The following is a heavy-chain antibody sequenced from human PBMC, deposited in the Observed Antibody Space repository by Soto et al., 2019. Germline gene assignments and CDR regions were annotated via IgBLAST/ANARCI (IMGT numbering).Heavy chain of an antibody. CDR3: ARAHKKLTIAARRGAYWFDP. J-gene: IGHJ5*02. V-gene: IGHV1-8*01. CDR2: MNPNSGNT. Sequence: ASVKVSCKASGCTFTSYDINWVRQATGQGLEWMGWMNPNSGNTGYAQKFQGRVTMTRNTSISTAYMELSSLRSEDTAVYYCARAHKKLTIAARRGAYWFDPWGQGTLVTVSS. D-gene: IGHD6-6*01. CDR1: GCTFTSYD.